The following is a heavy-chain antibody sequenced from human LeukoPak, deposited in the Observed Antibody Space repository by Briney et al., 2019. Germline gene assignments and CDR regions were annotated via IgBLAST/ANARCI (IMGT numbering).Heavy chain of an antibody. D-gene: IGHD3-22*01. Sequence: SETLSLTCTVSGGSISSGNYYWNWIRQPAGKGPEWIGRIYTSGSTNYNPSLKSRVTMSVDTSKNQFSLKLSSVTAADTAVYYCARLFRDSSGSLRYYYYYYMDVWGKGTTVTISS. CDR3: ARLFRDSSGSLRYYYYYYMDV. J-gene: IGHJ6*03. CDR1: GGSISSGNYY. CDR2: IYTSGST. V-gene: IGHV4-61*02.